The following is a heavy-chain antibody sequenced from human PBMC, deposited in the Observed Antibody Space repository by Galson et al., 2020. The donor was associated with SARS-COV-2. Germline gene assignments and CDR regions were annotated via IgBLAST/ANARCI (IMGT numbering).Heavy chain of an antibody. CDR3: AREPYSSSWYPPRGYYMDV. V-gene: IGHV1-18*01. Sequence: ASVKVSCKASGYTFTSYGISWVRQAPGQGLEWMGWISDYNGNTNYAQKLQGRVTMTTDTSTSTAYMELRSLRSDDTAVYYCAREPYSSSWYPPRGYYMDVWGKGTTVTVYS. J-gene: IGHJ6*03. CDR2: ISDYNGNT. D-gene: IGHD6-13*01. CDR1: GYTFTSYG.